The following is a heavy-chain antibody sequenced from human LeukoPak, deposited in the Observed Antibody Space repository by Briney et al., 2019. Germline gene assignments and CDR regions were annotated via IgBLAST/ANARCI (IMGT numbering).Heavy chain of an antibody. J-gene: IGHJ2*01. Sequence: PSETLSLTCTVSGGSLSNYYWSWIRQPPGKGLEWIGYIYYSGSTNYNPSLKSRVTISIDTSENQFSLKLSSVTAADTAVYYCARRMGQPPGRYFDLWGRGTLVTVSS. D-gene: IGHD2-8*01. V-gene: IGHV4-59*01. CDR1: GGSLSNYY. CDR2: IYYSGST. CDR3: ARRMGQPPGRYFDL.